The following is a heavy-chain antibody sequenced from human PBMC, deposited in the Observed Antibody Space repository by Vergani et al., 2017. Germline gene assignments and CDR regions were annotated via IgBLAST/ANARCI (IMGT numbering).Heavy chain of an antibody. D-gene: IGHD5-18*01. CDR3: AKGDRYGYQYFKH. J-gene: IGHJ1*01. CDR2: ISGSGGST. CDR1: GFTFSSYA. V-gene: IGHV3-23*01. Sequence: EVQLLESGGGLVQPGGSLRLSCAASGFTFSSYAMSWVRQAPGKGLEWVSAISGSGGSTYYADSVKGRFTISRDNSKNTLYLQMNSLRAEDRAVYYCAKGDRYGYQYFKHWGQGTLVTVSS.